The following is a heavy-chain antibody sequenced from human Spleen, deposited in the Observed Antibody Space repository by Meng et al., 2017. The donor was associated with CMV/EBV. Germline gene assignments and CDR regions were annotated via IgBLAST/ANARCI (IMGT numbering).Heavy chain of an antibody. CDR3: ARAGAAVTTNFDF. CDR2: VSAETGDT. V-gene: IGHV1-18*01. J-gene: IGHJ4*02. CDR1: GYNFDSYG. D-gene: IGHD4-17*01. Sequence: KDSGYNFDSYGITWVGQAPGQGLEWVGWVSAETGDTNYGQRFQGRVTVTADTFTKAAYMEMRSLRSDDSAIYYCARAGAAVTTNFDFWGQGTLVTVSS.